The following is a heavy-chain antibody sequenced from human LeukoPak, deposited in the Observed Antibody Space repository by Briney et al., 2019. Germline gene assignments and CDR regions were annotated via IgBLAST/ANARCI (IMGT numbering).Heavy chain of an antibody. J-gene: IGHJ4*02. CDR1: GGSISSYY. D-gene: IGHD5-24*01. V-gene: IGHV4-4*09. CDR3: ARGGGYNSLDY. CDR2: IYTSGST. Sequence: SETLSLTCTVSGGSISSYYWSWIRQPPGKGLEWIGYIYTSGSTNYNPSLKSRVTISVDTSKNQFSLKLSSVTAADTAVYYCARGGGYNSLDYWGQGTLVTGSS.